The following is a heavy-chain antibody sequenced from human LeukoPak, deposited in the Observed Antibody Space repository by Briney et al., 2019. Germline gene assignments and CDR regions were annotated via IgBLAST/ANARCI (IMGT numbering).Heavy chain of an antibody. CDR3: ARRYYYGSGSHTYFYYYYYGMDV. CDR1: GFTFSSYA. Sequence: PGGSLRLSCAASGFTFSSYAMHWVRQAPGKGLEWVAVISYDGSNKYYADSVKGRFTISRDNSKNTLYLQMNSLRAEDTAVYYCARRYYYGSGSHTYFYYYYYGMDVWGQGTTVTVSS. CDR2: ISYDGSNK. J-gene: IGHJ6*02. V-gene: IGHV3-30-3*01. D-gene: IGHD3-10*01.